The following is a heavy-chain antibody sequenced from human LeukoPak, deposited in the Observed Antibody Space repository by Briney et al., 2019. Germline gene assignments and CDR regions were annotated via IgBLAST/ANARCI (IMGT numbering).Heavy chain of an antibody. V-gene: IGHV1-2*02. Sequence: GASVKVSCKASGYTFTGYYMHWVRQVLGQGLEWMGWINPNSGGTNYAQKFQGRVTMTRDTSISTAYMELSRLRSDDTAVYYCARAHSSGWFDYWGQGTLVTVSS. CDR2: INPNSGGT. J-gene: IGHJ4*02. D-gene: IGHD6-19*01. CDR1: GYTFTGYY. CDR3: ARAHSSGWFDY.